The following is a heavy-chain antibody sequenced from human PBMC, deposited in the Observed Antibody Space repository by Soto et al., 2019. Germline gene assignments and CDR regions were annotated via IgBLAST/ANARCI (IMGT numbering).Heavy chain of an antibody. D-gene: IGHD5-18*01. V-gene: IGHV3-30*03. J-gene: IGHJ4*02. CDR1: GFTFSSYG. CDR2: ISYDGGLQ. CDR3: VSDRGYGHASVPYS. Sequence: QAQLVESGGGVVQPGRSLRLSCAASGFTFSSYGMHWVRQAPGTGLEWVAVISYDGGLQHYADSVKGRFTISRDNSKNIVLLQMSSLRAEDTAVYYCVSDRGYGHASVPYSWGQGTLVSVSP.